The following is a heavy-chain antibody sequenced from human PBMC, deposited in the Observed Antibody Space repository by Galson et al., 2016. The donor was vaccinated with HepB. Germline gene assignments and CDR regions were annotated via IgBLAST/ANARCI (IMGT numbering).Heavy chain of an antibody. CDR2: TFYRSKWYN. V-gene: IGHV6-1*01. CDR3: ARDQGPQRYLDI. D-gene: IGHD1-1*01. Sequence: CAISGDSVSSDSVAWNWIRQTPSRGLGWLGRTFYRSKWYNDYGVSVKSRISFNPDTSKNQFSLQLNSVTPEDTAIYYCARDQGPQRYLDIWGQGTMVTVFS. CDR1: GDSVSSDSVA. J-gene: IGHJ3*02.